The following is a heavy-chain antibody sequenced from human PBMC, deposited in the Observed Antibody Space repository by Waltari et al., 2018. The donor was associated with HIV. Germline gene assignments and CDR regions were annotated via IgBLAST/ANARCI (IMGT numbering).Heavy chain of an antibody. Sequence: EVQLVESGGGLVQPGGSLILSCAASGFTFSVEWMTWRGQGPGRGVLWWANCKYDGSGEHQAASVMGGRTIIRDNTKNSMYLKVNSRRAEDTAVEYCGKCSGSYWGAHNGFDPWGQGTLVTVSS. V-gene: IGHV3-7*01. J-gene: IGHJ5*02. CDR2: CKYDGSGE. D-gene: IGHD1-26*01. CDR1: GFTFSVEW. CDR3: GKCSGSYWGAHNGFDP.